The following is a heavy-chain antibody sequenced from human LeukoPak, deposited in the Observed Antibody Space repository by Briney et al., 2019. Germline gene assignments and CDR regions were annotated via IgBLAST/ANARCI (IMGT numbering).Heavy chain of an antibody. CDR1: GYSISSGYY. CDR2: IYHSGST. D-gene: IGHD2-2*02. V-gene: IGHV4-38-2*01. Sequence: TSETLSLTCAVSGYSISSGYYWGWIRQPPGKGLEWIGSIYHSGSTYYNPSLKSRVTISVDTSKNQFSLKLSSVTAADTAVYYCARHRACSSTSCYTDLFDYWGQGTLVTVSS. J-gene: IGHJ4*02. CDR3: ARHRACSSTSCYTDLFDY.